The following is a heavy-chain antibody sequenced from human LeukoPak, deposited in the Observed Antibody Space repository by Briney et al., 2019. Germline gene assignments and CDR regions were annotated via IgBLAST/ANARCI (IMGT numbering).Heavy chain of an antibody. Sequence: PGRSPRLSCAASGFTFSSYDMHWVRQAPGKGLEWVAVMWSDGSNKYHADSVKGRFTISRDNSKNTLYLQMNSLRAEDTAVYYCARNSALDYWGQGTLVTVSS. CDR2: MWSDGSNK. D-gene: IGHD2/OR15-2a*01. V-gene: IGHV3-33*01. CDR3: ARNSALDY. CDR1: GFTFSSYD. J-gene: IGHJ4*02.